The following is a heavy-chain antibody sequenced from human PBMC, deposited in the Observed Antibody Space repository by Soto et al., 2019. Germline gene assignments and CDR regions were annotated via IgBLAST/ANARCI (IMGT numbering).Heavy chain of an antibody. J-gene: IGHJ5*01. Sequence: DVQLLQSGGGLVQPGGSLTLSCAASRFIFSDYAMNWVRQAPGKGLEWVSSIGGSNTDRYYADSVKGRFIISRDNSKNTMYSQTNSLRDDDTAVYYCAKDAVSYNGKWDWFDSWGQGTLVTVS. CDR3: AKDAVSYNGKWDWFDS. D-gene: IGHD1-26*01. V-gene: IGHV3-23*01. CDR2: IGGSNTDR. CDR1: RFIFSDYA.